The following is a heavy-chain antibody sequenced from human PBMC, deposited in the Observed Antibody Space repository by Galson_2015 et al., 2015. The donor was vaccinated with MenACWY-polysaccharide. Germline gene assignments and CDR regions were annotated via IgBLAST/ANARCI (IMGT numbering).Heavy chain of an antibody. Sequence: SLRLSCAASGFTFSSYVMDWVRQAPGKGLESIASISYSGDTTYYADSVKGRFTISRDNPKNTLYLHMSSLRVDDTAVYFCAKDLHWYGM. V-gene: IGHV3-23*01. CDR1: GFTFSSYV. CDR3: AKDLHWYGM. D-gene: IGHD3/OR15-3a*01. J-gene: IGHJ6*01. CDR2: ISYSGDTT.